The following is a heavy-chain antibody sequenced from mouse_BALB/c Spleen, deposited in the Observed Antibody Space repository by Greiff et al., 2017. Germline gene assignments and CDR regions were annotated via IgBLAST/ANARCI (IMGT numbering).Heavy chain of an antibody. V-gene: IGHV1-80*01. J-gene: IGHJ3*01. CDR1: GYAFSSYW. CDR3: ARKGTSAWFAY. CDR2: IYPGDGDT. Sequence: VKLQESGAELVRPGSSVKISCKASGYAFSSYWMNWVKQRPGQGLEWIGQIYPGDGDTNYNGKFKGKATLTADKSSSTAYMQLSSLTSEDSAVYFCARKGTSAWFAYWGQGTLVTVSA. D-gene: IGHD3-3*01.